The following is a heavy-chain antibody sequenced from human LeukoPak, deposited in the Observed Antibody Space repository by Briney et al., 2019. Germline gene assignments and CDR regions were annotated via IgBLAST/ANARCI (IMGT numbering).Heavy chain of an antibody. CDR2: IYSGGST. CDR1: GFAFKSYS. V-gene: IGHV3-53*01. J-gene: IGHJ4*02. CDR3: AYGDYPDY. D-gene: IGHD4-17*01. Sequence: GGSLRLSCAASGFAFKSYSMNWVRQAPGKGLEWVSVIYSGGSTYYADSVKGRFTISRDNSKNTLYLQMNSLRAEDTAVYYCAYGDYPDYWGQGTLLTVSS.